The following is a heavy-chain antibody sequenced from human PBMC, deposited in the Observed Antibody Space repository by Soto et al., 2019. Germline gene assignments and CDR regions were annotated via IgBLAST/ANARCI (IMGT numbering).Heavy chain of an antibody. CDR3: TRDAVDSYDSTGYWPTWYYGMEV. D-gene: IGHD3-22*01. J-gene: IGHJ6*02. CDR1: GFTFGDYA. CDR2: IRSKAYGGTT. V-gene: IGHV3-49*03. Sequence: GCLRRSWTASGFTFGDYAMSWFRQAPGKGLEWVGFIRSKAYGGTTEYAASVKGRFTISRDDSKSIAYLQMNSLKTEDTAVYYCTRDAVDSYDSTGYWPTWYYGMEVWGQGTRVTVYS.